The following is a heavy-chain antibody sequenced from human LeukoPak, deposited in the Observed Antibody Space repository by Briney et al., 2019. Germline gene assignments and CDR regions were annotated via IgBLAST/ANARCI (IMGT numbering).Heavy chain of an antibody. CDR2: VKTTAEGVIK. J-gene: IGHJ5*01. V-gene: IGHV3-15*05. Sequence: PGESPRLSCEGSGFTFSNSWMNWVRQVPGKGLEWVGRVKTTAEGVIKDYAEPVRGRFTISRDDSKNTVFLHMNSLKIEDTALYYCTAGLGKTDDDSWGQGTLVTVSS. D-gene: IGHD7-27*01. CDR1: GFTFSNSW. CDR3: TAGLGKTDDDS.